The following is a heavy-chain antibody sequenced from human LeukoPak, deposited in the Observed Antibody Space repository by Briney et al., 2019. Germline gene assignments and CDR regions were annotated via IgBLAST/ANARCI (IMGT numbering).Heavy chain of an antibody. CDR1: GFTFSSYG. V-gene: IGHV3-23*01. CDR2: IRGSGGTT. CDR3: AKDMGRITITVPKDAFDI. J-gene: IGHJ3*02. D-gene: IGHD1-20*01. Sequence: GGSLRLSCTASGFTFSSYGMCWVRQAPGKGLEWVSAIRGSGGTTYYADSVKGRFTISRDNSKNTLYLQMNSLRAEDTAVYYRAKDMGRITITVPKDAFDIWGQGTMVTVSS.